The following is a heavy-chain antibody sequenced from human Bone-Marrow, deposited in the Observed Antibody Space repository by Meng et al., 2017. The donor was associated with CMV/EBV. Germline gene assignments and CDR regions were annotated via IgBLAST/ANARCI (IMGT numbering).Heavy chain of an antibody. Sequence: SGLTCSRYAMSWVRQAPGKGLEWVSVISGSGGSTYNADSVKGRFTISRDNSKNTLYLQMNSLRAEDTAVYYCAKDRSVRGTTDYFDYWGQGTLVTVSS. CDR1: GLTCSRYA. J-gene: IGHJ4*02. CDR3: AKDRSVRGTTDYFDY. V-gene: IGHV3-23*01. D-gene: IGHD4-17*01. CDR2: ISGSGGST.